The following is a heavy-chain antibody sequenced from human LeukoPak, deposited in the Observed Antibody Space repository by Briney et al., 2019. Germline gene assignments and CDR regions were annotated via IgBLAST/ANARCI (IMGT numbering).Heavy chain of an antibody. D-gene: IGHD2-2*01. Sequence: SETLSLTCTVSGGSISSYYWSWIRQPAGEGLEWIGRIYTSGSTNYNPSLKSRVTMSVDTSKNQFSLKLSSVTAADTAVYYRARGDSYCSSTSCYYYFDYWGQGTLVTVSS. CDR3: ARGDSYCSSTSCYYYFDY. CDR2: IYTSGST. V-gene: IGHV4-4*07. J-gene: IGHJ4*02. CDR1: GGSISSYY.